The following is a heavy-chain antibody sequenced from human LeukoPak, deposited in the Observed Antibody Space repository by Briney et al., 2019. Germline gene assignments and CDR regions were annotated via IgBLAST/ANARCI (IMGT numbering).Heavy chain of an antibody. D-gene: IGHD3-9*01. CDR3: ARVDILTGQGWFDP. J-gene: IGHJ5*02. Sequence: ASVKVSCKASGGTFSSYAISWVRQAPGQGLEWVGWISAYNRNTDYAQKLQGRVAITTDTSTNTAYMELRSLRSDDTAVYYCARVDILTGQGWFDPWGQGTPVTVSS. CDR1: GGTFSSYA. CDR2: ISAYNRNT. V-gene: IGHV1-18*01.